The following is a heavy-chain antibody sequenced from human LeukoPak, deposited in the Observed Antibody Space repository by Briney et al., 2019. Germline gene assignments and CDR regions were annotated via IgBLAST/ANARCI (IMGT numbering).Heavy chain of an antibody. CDR2: IIPIFGTA. V-gene: IGHV1-69*13. CDR3: ARVWHQTEWWFDP. CDR1: GGTFSSYA. D-gene: IGHD6-13*01. Sequence: SVKVSCKASGGTFSSYAISWVRQAPGQGLEWMGGIIPIFGTANYAQKFQGRVTITADESTSTAYMELSSLRSEDTAVYYCARVWHQTEWWFDPWGQGTLVTVSS. J-gene: IGHJ5*02.